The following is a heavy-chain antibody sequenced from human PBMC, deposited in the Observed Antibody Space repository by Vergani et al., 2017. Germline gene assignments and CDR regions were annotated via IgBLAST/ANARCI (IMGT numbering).Heavy chain of an antibody. J-gene: IGHJ4*02. CDR3: ARVRVVGVFDY. CDR1: GGSISSYY. D-gene: IGHD1-26*01. CDR2: IYYSGST. Sequence: QVQLQESGPGLVKPSETLSLTCTVSGGSISSYYWSWIRQLPGKGLEWIGYIYYSGSTNYNPSLKSRVTISVDTSKNQFSLKLSSVTAADTAVYYCARVRVVGVFDYGGQGTLVTVSS. V-gene: IGHV4-59*01.